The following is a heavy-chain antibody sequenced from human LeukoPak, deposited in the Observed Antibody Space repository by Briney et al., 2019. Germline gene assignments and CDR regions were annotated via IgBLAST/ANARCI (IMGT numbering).Heavy chain of an antibody. CDR3: ARGDFCSSTSCYLRPMDV. CDR2: IYYSGST. J-gene: IGHJ6*03. V-gene: IGHV4-59*01. D-gene: IGHD2-2*01. CDR1: GGSISDYY. Sequence: SETLSLTCTVSGGSISDYYWSWIRQPPGKGLEWIGYIYYSGSTTYNPSLKSRVTMSVDTSKNQFPLKLSSVTAADTAVYYCARGDFCSSTSCYLRPMDVWGKGTTVTVSS.